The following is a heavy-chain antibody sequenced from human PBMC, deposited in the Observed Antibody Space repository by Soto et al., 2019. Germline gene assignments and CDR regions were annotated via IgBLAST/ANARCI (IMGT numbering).Heavy chain of an antibody. CDR1: GDTFSTYT. Sequence: QVQLVQSGAEVKKPGSSVKVSCKASGDTFSTYTITWVRQAPGQGLEWMGGIIPRSGTSNYAQKFQGRLTITADESTSKAYMELNSKTSEDTAGYYSSREGLVLAPSTVNSDLYYYAMDVWGQGTTVTVSS. CDR2: IIPRSGTS. J-gene: IGHJ6*02. V-gene: IGHV1-69*12. CDR3: SREGLVLAPSTVNSDLYYYAMDV. D-gene: IGHD3-3*02.